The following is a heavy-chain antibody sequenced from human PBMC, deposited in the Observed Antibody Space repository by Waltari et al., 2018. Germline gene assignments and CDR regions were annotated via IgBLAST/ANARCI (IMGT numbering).Heavy chain of an antibody. V-gene: IGHV4-39*01. CDR2: VFYSGMT. CDR1: GGSLRSHNLW. D-gene: IGHD1-26*01. CDR3: ARSTVMGATWWLDP. Sequence: QLQLQESGPGLVQPSETLSLTCTVSGGSLRSHNLWWGWVRQPPGKGLESIGYVFYSGMTYYNPSLKSRDTISVDTSKNQVSLKLNSVTAADTAMYYCARSTVMGATWWLDPWGQGTRVTVSS. J-gene: IGHJ5*01.